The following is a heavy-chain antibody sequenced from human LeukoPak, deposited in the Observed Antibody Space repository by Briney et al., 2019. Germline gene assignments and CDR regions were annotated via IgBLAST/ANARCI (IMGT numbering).Heavy chain of an antibody. D-gene: IGHD3-16*01. V-gene: IGHV3-23*01. CDR3: GRAFPPLRTSSAGDL. J-gene: IGHJ1*01. CDR2: ISSSGGSP. Sequence: PGGSLRLSCAASGFTFSSYAMSWVRQAPGKGLEWVSGISSSGGSPYYADSVKGRFTISRDNAKNSLYLQLDSLGVEDTAVYYCGRAFPPLRTSSAGDLWGQGTLVTVSS. CDR1: GFTFSSYA.